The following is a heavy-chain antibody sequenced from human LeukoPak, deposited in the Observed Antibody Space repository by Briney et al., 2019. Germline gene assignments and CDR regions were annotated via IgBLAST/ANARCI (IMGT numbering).Heavy chain of an antibody. Sequence: SETLSLTCTVSGYSISSGYYWGWIRQPPGKGLEWIGSIYHSGSTYYNPSLKSRVTISVDTSKNQFSLKLSSVTAADTAVYYCARWFEDYGGNSYFDYWGQGTLVTVSS. D-gene: IGHD4-23*01. CDR2: IYHSGST. CDR1: GYSISSGYY. CDR3: ARWFEDYGGNSYFDY. V-gene: IGHV4-38-2*02. J-gene: IGHJ4*02.